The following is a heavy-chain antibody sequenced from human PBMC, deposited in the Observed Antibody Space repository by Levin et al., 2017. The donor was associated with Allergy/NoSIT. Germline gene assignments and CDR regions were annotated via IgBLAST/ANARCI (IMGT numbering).Heavy chain of an antibody. Sequence: SCAASGFTFSNYAMHWVRQAPGKGPEWVAVISSDGSGKYYADSVKGRFTISRDNSKNTLYLQVNSLKPEDTAVYYCAVQRSPGIVDATMGFDYWGQGTLVTVSS. CDR2: ISSDGSGK. CDR1: GFTFSNYA. D-gene: IGHD1-26*01. V-gene: IGHV3-30-3*01. CDR3: AVQRSPGIVDATMGFDY. J-gene: IGHJ4*02.